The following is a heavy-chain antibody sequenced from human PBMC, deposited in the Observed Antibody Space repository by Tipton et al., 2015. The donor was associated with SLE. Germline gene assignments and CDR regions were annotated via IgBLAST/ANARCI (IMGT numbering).Heavy chain of an antibody. CDR2: IYTSGST. V-gene: IGHV4-4*07. D-gene: IGHD6-6*01. Sequence: TLSLTCTVSGGFISIYYWSCIRQPAGKGLEWIGRIYTSGSTNYNPSLKNRVTISVDTSKNQFSLRLSSVTAADTAVYYCARHSGRLVPFDYWGKGTPVIVPS. CDR3: ARHSGRLVPFDY. J-gene: IGHJ4*02. CDR1: GGFISIYY.